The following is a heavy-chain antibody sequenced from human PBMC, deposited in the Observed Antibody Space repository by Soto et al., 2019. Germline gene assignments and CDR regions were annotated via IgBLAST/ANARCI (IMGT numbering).Heavy chain of an antibody. CDR1: GGSLGSYY. CDR2: IYDSGTT. D-gene: IGHD3-10*02. CDR3: ARGAMFWFDP. V-gene: IGHV4-59*01. J-gene: IGHJ5*02. Sequence: QVQLQESGPGLVKPSETLSLTCSVAGGSLGSYYWGWIRQSPGKGLEWIAYIYDSGTTIYNPSLKSRATISVDTSKNQFSPNLTSVTAADTAVYYCARGAMFWFDPWGQGTLVSVSS.